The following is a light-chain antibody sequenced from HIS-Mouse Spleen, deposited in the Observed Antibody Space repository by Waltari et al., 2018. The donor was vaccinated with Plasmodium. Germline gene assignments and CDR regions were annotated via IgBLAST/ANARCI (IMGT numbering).Light chain of an antibody. CDR2: GAS. V-gene: IGKV3-20*01. CDR3: QQYGSSWT. CDR1: QSVSSSN. Sequence: ELVLTQFPGTLSLSPGERATLSCRASQSVSSSNLAWYQQKPGQAPRLLIYGASSTATGIPDRFSGSGSGTDFTLTISRLEPEDFAVYYCQQYGSSWTFGQGTKVEIK. J-gene: IGKJ1*01.